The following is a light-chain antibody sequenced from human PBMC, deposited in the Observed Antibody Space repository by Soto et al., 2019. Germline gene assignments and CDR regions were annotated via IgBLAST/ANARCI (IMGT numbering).Light chain of an antibody. CDR3: RSYTGSSTLE. CDR1: SSDVGGYNF. Sequence: QSALTQPASVSGSPGQSITISCTGTSSDVGGYNFVTWFQKHPGKAPKLMIYDVSKPSGVSNRFSGSKSGNTAYLTISALQAEDEADYYCRSYTGSSTLEFGGGTKLTVL. V-gene: IGLV2-14*01. J-gene: IGLJ2*01. CDR2: DVS.